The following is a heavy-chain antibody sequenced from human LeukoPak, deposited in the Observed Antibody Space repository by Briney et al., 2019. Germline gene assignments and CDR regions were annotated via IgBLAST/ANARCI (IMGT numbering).Heavy chain of an antibody. CDR3: ARHQSIEVAVNNWGAFDC. J-gene: IGHJ4*02. V-gene: IGHV4-39*01. CDR2: IYYSGST. Sequence: SETLSLTCTVSGGSISSSSYYWGWLRQPPGKVLEWIGSIYYSGSTHYNPALKSRVTISADASKNQFSLRLNSVTAADTAVSYCARHQSIEVAVNNWGAFDCWGQGTVVTVSS. CDR1: GGSISSSSYY. D-gene: IGHD6-19*01.